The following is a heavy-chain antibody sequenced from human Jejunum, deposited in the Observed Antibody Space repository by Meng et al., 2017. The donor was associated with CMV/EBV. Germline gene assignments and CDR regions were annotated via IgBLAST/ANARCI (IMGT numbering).Heavy chain of an antibody. CDR2: ICSSGTP. D-gene: IGHD2-2*01. V-gene: IGHV4-59*12. CDR1: ISDYY. Sequence: ISDYYWSWIRQPPGKGLEWIGYICSSGTPDSTPSLKRRVTMSVDMSKNQFSLTLTSVTAADTAVYYCARGDHCGTTACYPHWFDPWGQGTLVTVSS. J-gene: IGHJ5*02. CDR3: ARGDHCGTTACYPHWFDP.